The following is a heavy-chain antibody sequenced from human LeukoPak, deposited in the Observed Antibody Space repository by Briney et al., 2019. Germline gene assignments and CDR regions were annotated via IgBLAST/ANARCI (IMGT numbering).Heavy chain of an antibody. D-gene: IGHD3-3*01. CDR1: GYTFTSYD. J-gene: IGHJ3*02. V-gene: IGHV1-8*01. Sequence: ASVKVSCKASGYTFTSYDINWVRQATGQGLEWMGWMNPNSGNTGYAQKFQGRVTMTRNTSISTAYMELSSLRSDDTAVYYGARDRGTIFGAGAFDIGGQGTMVTVFS. CDR3: ARDRGTIFGAGAFDI. CDR2: MNPNSGNT.